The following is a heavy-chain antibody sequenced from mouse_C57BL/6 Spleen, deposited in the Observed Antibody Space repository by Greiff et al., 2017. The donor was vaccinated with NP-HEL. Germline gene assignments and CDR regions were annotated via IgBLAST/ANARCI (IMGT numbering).Heavy chain of an antibody. Sequence: QVQLKESGAELVRPGASVKLSCKASGYTFTDYYINWVKQRPGQGLEWIARIYPGSGNTYYNEKFKGKATLTAEKSSSTAYMQLSSLTSEDSAVYFCALYYYGSSYGFAYWGQGTLVTVSA. D-gene: IGHD1-1*01. CDR1: GYTFTDYY. J-gene: IGHJ3*01. CDR2: IYPGSGNT. V-gene: IGHV1-76*01. CDR3: ALYYYGSSYGFAY.